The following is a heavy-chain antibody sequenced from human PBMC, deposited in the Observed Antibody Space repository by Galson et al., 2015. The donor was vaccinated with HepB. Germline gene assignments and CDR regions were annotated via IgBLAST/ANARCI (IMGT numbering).Heavy chain of an antibody. CDR1: GGSINSHY. CDR2: IYYTGTT. Sequence: SEPLSLTCTVSGGSINSHYWSWIRQPPGKGLEWIGYIYYTGTTNYNPSLKSRVTISVDTSKNQFSLKLSSVTAADTAVYYCASLGYSYGPSHYWGQGTLVTVSS. J-gene: IGHJ4*02. D-gene: IGHD5-18*01. CDR3: ASLGYSYGPSHY. V-gene: IGHV4-59*08.